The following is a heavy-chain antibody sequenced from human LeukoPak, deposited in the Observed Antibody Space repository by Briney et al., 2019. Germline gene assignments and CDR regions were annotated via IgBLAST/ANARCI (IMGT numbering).Heavy chain of an antibody. CDR2: IIPIFGTA. J-gene: IGHJ4*02. V-gene: IGHV1-69*01. CDR1: GGTFSSYA. Sequence: AASVKVSCKASGGTFSSYAISWVRQAPGQGLEWMGGIIPIFGTANYAQKFQGRVTITADEYTSTAYMELSSLRSEDTAVYYCARVSESLNYYDSSGYYYRFDYWGQGTLVTVSS. CDR3: ARVSESLNYYDSSGYYYRFDY. D-gene: IGHD3-22*01.